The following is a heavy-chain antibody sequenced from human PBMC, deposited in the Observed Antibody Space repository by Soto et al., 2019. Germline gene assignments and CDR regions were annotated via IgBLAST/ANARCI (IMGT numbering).Heavy chain of an antibody. Sequence: EVQLVESGGGLVQPGRSLRLSCAASSFTFGDYAMHWVRQTPGKGMEWVSCISWDSGNIVYVDSVEGRFTISRDNAKNSLFLQMNSLRPEDTAFYYCTKGYTTSCFAHFEYWGQGALVTASS. D-gene: IGHD2-2*01. CDR2: ISWDSGNI. J-gene: IGHJ4*02. CDR1: SFTFGDYA. V-gene: IGHV3-9*01. CDR3: TKGYTTSCFAHFEY.